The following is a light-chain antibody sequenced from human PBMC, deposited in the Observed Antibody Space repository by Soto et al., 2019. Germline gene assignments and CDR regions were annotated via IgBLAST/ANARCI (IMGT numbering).Light chain of an antibody. J-gene: IGKJ1*01. V-gene: IGKV3-15*01. Sequence: EIVMTQSPVTLSVSPGERATLSCRASQSVRSNLAWYQQKPGQAPSLLIYGAFTRATGIPTRFSGTGSGTEFTLTISSLQSEDFAVYYCQQYDDWQTFGQGTKVEV. CDR1: QSVRSN. CDR2: GAF. CDR3: QQYDDWQT.